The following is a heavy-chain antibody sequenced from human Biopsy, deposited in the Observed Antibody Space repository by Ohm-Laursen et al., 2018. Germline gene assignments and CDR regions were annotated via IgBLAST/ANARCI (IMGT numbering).Heavy chain of an antibody. Sequence: GSLRLSCSASGFTFSNYWMHWVRQAPGKGLVWVSRINSDGSSTNYADAVKGRFTISRDNAKNTVFLQMNSLRAEDTAVYYCTRAEAGSGSLLYFDYWGQGTLVTVSS. CDR1: GFTFSNYW. J-gene: IGHJ4*02. CDR3: TRAEAGSGSLLYFDY. CDR2: INSDGSST. D-gene: IGHD3-10*01. V-gene: IGHV3-74*01.